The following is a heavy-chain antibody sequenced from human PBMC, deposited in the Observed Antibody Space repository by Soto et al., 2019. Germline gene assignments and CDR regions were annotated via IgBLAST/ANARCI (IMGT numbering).Heavy chain of an antibody. CDR2: IIPIFGTT. J-gene: IGHJ4*02. Sequence: SVKVSCKASGGTFSSYAISWVRQAPGQGLEWMGGIIPIFGTTNYAQKFQGRVTITADESTSTAYMELSSLRSEDTAVYYCAREGDYDILTGRHFDYWGQGTLVTVSS. D-gene: IGHD3-9*01. CDR1: GGTFSSYA. V-gene: IGHV1-69*13. CDR3: AREGDYDILTGRHFDY.